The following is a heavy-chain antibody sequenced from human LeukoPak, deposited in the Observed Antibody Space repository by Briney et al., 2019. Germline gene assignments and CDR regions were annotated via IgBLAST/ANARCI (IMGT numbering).Heavy chain of an antibody. CDR1: GGSISSSSYY. D-gene: IGHD3-3*01. CDR2: IYYSGST. V-gene: IGHV4-30-4*08. Sequence: PSETLSLTCTVSGGSISSSSYYWGWIRQPPGKGLEWIGYIYYSGSTYYNPSLKSRVTISVDTSKNQFSLKLSSVTAADTAVYYCARDSITIFGVPGGWFDPWGQGTLVTVSS. CDR3: ARDSITIFGVPGGWFDP. J-gene: IGHJ5*02.